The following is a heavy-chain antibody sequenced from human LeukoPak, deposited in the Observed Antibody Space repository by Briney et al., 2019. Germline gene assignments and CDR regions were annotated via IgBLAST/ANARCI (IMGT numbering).Heavy chain of an antibody. CDR1: GYTFTSYY. CDR3: ARVGTVATFDY. Sequence: ASVKVSCKASGYTFTSYYMHWVRQAPGQGLEWMGIINPSGGSTSYAQKLQGRVTMTTDTSTSTAYMELRSLRSDDTAVYYCARVGTVATFDYWGQGTLVTVSS. D-gene: IGHD5-12*01. V-gene: IGHV1-46*01. J-gene: IGHJ4*02. CDR2: INPSGGST.